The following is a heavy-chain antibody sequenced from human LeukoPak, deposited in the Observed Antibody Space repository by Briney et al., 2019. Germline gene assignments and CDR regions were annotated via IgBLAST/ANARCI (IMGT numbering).Heavy chain of an antibody. V-gene: IGHV3-23*01. J-gene: IGHJ3*02. Sequence: PGGSLRLSCAASGFTFSSYAMSWVRQAPGKGLEWVSAISGSGGSTYYADSVKGRFTISRDNSKNTLYLQMNSLRAEDTSVYYXXXXXXXXSGYYYRWDAFDIWGQGTMVTVSS. CDR1: GFTFSSYA. CDR2: ISGSGGST. D-gene: IGHD3-22*01. CDR3: XXXXXXXSGYYYRWDAFDI.